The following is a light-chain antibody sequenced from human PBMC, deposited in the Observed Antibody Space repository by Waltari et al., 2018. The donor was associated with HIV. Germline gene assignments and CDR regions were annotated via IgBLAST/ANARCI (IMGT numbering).Light chain of an antibody. CDR3: LLYVGTGIWV. CDR1: SGSVSSRYY. CDR2: DTN. Sequence: QTVVTQETSFSVSPGGTVTLTFGLSSGSVSSRYYPTWYQNTPGLPPRILIYDTNTRSSGVPDRFSGSILGNKAALTITGAQSDDESEYYCLLYVGTGIWVFGGGTKLTVL. V-gene: IGLV8-61*01. J-gene: IGLJ3*02.